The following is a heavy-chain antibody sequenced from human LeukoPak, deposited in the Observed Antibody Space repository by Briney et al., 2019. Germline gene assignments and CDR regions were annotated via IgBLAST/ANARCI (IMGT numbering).Heavy chain of an antibody. V-gene: IGHV4-61*01. Sequence: PSETLSLTCTVSGGSVSSGSYYWSWIRQPPGKGLEWIGYMYYSGSTNYNPSLKSRVTISVDTSRNQFSLKLSSVTAADTAVYYCARFGGHYFDYWGQGTLVTVSS. CDR2: MYYSGST. CDR1: GGSVSSGSYY. J-gene: IGHJ4*02. CDR3: ARFGGHYFDY. D-gene: IGHD3-10*01.